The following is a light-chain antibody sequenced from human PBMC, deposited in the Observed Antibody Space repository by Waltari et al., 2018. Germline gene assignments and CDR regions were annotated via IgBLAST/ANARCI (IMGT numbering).Light chain of an antibody. CDR1: KSVTNS. CDR2: SAS. CDR3: QQRSNWPRT. V-gene: IGKV3-11*01. Sequence: SCRASKSVTNSLAWYQQKPGQAPRVLIYSASNRATGVPARFSGSGSGTDFTLTISSLEPEDFAVYYCQQRSNWPRTFGQGTKVEVK. J-gene: IGKJ1*01.